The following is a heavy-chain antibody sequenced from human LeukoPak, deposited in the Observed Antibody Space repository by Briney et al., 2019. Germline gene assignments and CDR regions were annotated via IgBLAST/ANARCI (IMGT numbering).Heavy chain of an antibody. CDR2: ISYDGSNK. J-gene: IGHJ4*02. D-gene: IGHD5-12*01. Sequence: PGGTLRLSCAASGFTFSSYAMHWVRQAPGKGLEWVAVISYDGSNKYYADSVKGRFTISRDNSKNTLYLQMNSLRAEDTAVYYCARESPDIVADFDYWGQGTLVTVSS. CDR1: GFTFSSYA. V-gene: IGHV3-30*04. CDR3: ARESPDIVADFDY.